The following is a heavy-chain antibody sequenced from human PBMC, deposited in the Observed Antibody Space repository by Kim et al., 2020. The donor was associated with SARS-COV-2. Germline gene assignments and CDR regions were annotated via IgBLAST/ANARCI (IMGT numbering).Heavy chain of an antibody. J-gene: IGHJ4*02. CDR2: ISGSGGYT. CDR3: AKGNGPRIVGATCDY. Sequence: GGSLRLSCAASGFTFSSFAMNWVRQAPGKGLEWVSTISGSGGYTYYEDSVKGRFTISRENSKNTVYLQMSSLRAEDTAVYYCAKGNGPRIVGATCDYWGQGTLVTVSS. D-gene: IGHD1-26*01. V-gene: IGHV3-23*01. CDR1: GFTFSSFA.